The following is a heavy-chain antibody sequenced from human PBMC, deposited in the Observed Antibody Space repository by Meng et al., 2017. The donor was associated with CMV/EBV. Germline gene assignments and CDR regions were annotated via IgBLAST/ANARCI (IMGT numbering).Heavy chain of an antibody. CDR1: GDSVSSNSAA. CDR3: ARSLIVVVPAALGQYYYYGMDV. CDR2: TYYRSKWYN. Sequence: SCAISGDSVSSNSAAWNWIRQSPSRGLEWLGRTYYRSKWYNDYAVSVKSRITINPDTSKNQFSLQLNSVTPEDTAVYYCARSLIVVVPAALGQYYYYGMDVWGQGTTVTVSS. D-gene: IGHD2-2*01. V-gene: IGHV6-1*01. J-gene: IGHJ6*02.